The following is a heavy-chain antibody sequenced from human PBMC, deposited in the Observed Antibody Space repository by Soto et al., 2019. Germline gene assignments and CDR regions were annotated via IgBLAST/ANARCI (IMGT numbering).Heavy chain of an antibody. CDR2: IIPIFGTA. CDR3: ARASDQGGPSAFDI. Sequence: QVQLVQSGAEVKKPGSSVKVSCKASGGTFSSYAISWVRQAPGQGLEWMGGIIPIFGTANYAQKFQGRVTXXAXEXXSTAYRELSRLRSEDTAVYYCARASDQGGPSAFDIWGQGTMVTVSS. CDR1: GGTFSSYA. J-gene: IGHJ3*02. V-gene: IGHV1-69*12. D-gene: IGHD2-2*01.